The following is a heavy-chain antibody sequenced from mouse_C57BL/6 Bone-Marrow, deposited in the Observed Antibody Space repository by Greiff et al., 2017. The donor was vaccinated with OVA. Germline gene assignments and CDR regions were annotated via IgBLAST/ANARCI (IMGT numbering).Heavy chain of an antibody. J-gene: IGHJ1*03. V-gene: IGHV1-50*01. CDR3: ARDYGSSYVDWYFDV. Sequence: QVQLQQPGAELVKPGASVKLSCKASGYTFTSYWMQWVKQRPGQGLEWIGVIDPSDSYTNYNQKFKGKATLTVDTSSSTAYMQLSSLTSEDSAVYYCARDYGSSYVDWYFDVWGTGTTVTVSS. D-gene: IGHD1-1*01. CDR2: IDPSDSYT. CDR1: GYTFTSYW.